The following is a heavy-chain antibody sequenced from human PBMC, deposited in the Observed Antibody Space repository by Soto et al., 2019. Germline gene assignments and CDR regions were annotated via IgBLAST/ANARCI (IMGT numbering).Heavy chain of an antibody. CDR2: ISYDGSNK. Sequence: QVQLVESGGGVVQPGRSLRLSCAASGFTFSSYGMLWVRQAPGKGLEWVAVISYDGSNKYYADSVKGRFTISRDNSKNTLYLQMNSLRAEDTAVYYCADAGTMDVWGQGTTVTVSS. J-gene: IGHJ6*02. CDR3: ADAGTMDV. V-gene: IGHV3-30*03. CDR1: GFTFSSYG.